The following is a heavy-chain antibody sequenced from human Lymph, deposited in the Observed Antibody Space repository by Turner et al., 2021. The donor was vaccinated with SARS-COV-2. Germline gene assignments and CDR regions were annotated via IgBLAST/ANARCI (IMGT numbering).Heavy chain of an antibody. J-gene: IGHJ6*02. D-gene: IGHD6-13*01. CDR2: IYSGGTT. CDR1: GIIVSRNY. Sequence: EVQLVETGGGLIQPGGSLRLSCAASGIIVSRNYMNWVRRAPGKGLECVSVIYSGGTTYYADSVKGRFTISRDNSKNTLYLQMNSLRVEDTAVYYCARDLGTYGMDVWGQGTTVTVSS. V-gene: IGHV3-53*02. CDR3: ARDLGTYGMDV.